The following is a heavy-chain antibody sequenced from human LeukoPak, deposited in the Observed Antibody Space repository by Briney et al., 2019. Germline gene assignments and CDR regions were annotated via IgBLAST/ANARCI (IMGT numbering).Heavy chain of an antibody. Sequence: QPGRCLRLSCAASGFTFSSYGMHWVRQAPGKGLEWVAVIWYDGSNKYYADSVKGRFTISRDNSKNALYLQMNSLRAEDTAVYYCARGGSGWFTYYFDYWGQGTLVPVSS. CDR3: ARGGSGWFTYYFDY. D-gene: IGHD6-19*01. CDR1: GFTFSSYG. CDR2: IWYDGSNK. V-gene: IGHV3-33*01. J-gene: IGHJ4*02.